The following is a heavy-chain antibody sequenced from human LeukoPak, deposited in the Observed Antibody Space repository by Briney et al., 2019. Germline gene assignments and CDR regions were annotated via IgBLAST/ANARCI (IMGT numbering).Heavy chain of an antibody. CDR2: ISWDGGST. D-gene: IGHD2-15*01. CDR1: GFTFSDYY. J-gene: IGHJ4*02. CDR3: AKIGIAVVVAAYFDY. Sequence: GGSLRLSCAASGFTFSDYYMSWIRQAPGKGLEWVSLISWDGGSTYYADSVKGRFTISRDNAKNSLYLQMNSLRAEDTALYYCAKIGIAVVVAAYFDYWGQGTLVTVSS. V-gene: IGHV3-43*01.